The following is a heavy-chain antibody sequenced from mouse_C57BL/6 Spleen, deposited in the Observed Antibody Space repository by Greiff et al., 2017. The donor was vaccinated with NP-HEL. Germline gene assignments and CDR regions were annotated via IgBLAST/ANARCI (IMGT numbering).Heavy chain of an antibody. CDR2: INPNNGGT. V-gene: IGHV1-18*01. CDR1: GYTFTDYN. D-gene: IGHD2-3*01. J-gene: IGHJ4*01. Sequence: EVQLQQSGPELVKPGASVKIPCKASGYTFTDYNMDWVKQSHGKSLEWIGDINPNNGGTIYNQKFKGKATLTVDKSSSTAYMELRSLTSEDTAVYYCAREGRLYDGYGMDYWGQGTSVTVSS. CDR3: AREGRLYDGYGMDY.